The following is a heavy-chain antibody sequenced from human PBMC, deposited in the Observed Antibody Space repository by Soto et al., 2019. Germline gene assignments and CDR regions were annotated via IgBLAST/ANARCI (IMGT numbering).Heavy chain of an antibody. Sequence: ASVKVSCKASGYTFTGYYMHWVRQATGQGLEWMGWINPNSGGTNYAQKFQGWVTMTRDTSISTAYMELSRLRSDDTAVYYCARALYSSSSPYYYGMDVWGQGTTVTVSS. V-gene: IGHV1-2*04. J-gene: IGHJ6*02. CDR1: GYTFTGYY. CDR3: ARALYSSSSPYYYGMDV. CDR2: INPNSGGT. D-gene: IGHD6-6*01.